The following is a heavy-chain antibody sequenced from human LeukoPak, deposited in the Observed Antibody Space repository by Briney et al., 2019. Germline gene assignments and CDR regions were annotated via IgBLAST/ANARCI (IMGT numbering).Heavy chain of an antibody. Sequence: GGSLRLPCAASGFTVSSNYMSWVRQAPGKGLEWVSVIYRGGSTHYAGSVEGRFTISRDKSKNTVYLQLNSLRAEDTAVYYCARSPDYGDPYWYFDLWGRGTLVTVSS. CDR2: IYRGGST. CDR1: GFTVSSNY. CDR3: ARSPDYGDPYWYFDL. V-gene: IGHV3-53*01. D-gene: IGHD4-17*01. J-gene: IGHJ2*01.